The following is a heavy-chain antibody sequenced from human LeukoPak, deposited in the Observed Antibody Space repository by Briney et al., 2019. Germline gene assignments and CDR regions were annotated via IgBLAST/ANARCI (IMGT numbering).Heavy chain of an antibody. V-gene: IGHV1-69*13. CDR2: IIPFFGSA. Sequence: ASVKVSCKASGGTFSTYTIAWVRQAPGQGLEWLGGIIPFFGSANYAQKFQGRVTITADESTSTAYMELSSLRSEDTAVYYCATPPTGTTTTGEYYFDSWGQGALVTVSS. CDR1: GGTFSTYT. J-gene: IGHJ4*02. D-gene: IGHD1-1*01. CDR3: ATPPTGTTTTGEYYFDS.